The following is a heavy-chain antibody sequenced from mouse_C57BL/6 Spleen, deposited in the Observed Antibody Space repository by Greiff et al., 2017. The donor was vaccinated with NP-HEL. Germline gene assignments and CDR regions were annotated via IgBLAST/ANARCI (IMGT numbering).Heavy chain of an antibody. V-gene: IGHV1-18*01. D-gene: IGHD1-1*01. CDR1: GYTFTDYN. J-gene: IGHJ1*03. Sequence: EVQLQQSGPELVKPGASVKIPCKASGYTFTDYNMDWVKQSHGKSLEWIGDINPNNGGTIYNQKFKGKATLTVDKSSSTAYMELRSLTSEDTAVYYCARYYYGSSRWYFDVWGTGTTVTVSS. CDR2: INPNNGGT. CDR3: ARYYYGSSRWYFDV.